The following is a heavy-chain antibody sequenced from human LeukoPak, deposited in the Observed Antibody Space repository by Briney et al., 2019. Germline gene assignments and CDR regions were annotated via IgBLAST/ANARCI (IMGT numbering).Heavy chain of an antibody. D-gene: IGHD3-10*01. CDR2: ISAYNGNT. V-gene: IGHV1-18*01. CDR1: GYTFTSYG. CDR3: ASEYYYGSGSFYGY. J-gene: IGHJ4*02. Sequence: GASVKVSCKASGYTFTSYGISWVRQAPGQGLEWMGWISAYNGNTNYAQKLQGRVTMTTDTSTSTAYMELRSLRSDDTAVYYCASEYYYGSGSFYGYWGQGTLVTVSS.